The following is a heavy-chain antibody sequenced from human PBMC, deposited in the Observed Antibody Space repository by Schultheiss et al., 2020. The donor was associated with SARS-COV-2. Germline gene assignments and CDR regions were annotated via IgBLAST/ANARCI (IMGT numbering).Heavy chain of an antibody. CDR1: GFTFSSYW. D-gene: IGHD3-10*01. J-gene: IGHJ4*02. CDR2: IKQDGSEK. V-gene: IGHV3-7*01. CDR3: ARDPYYYGSGSYGDY. Sequence: GGSLRLSCAASGFTFSSYWMSWVRQAPGKGLEWVANIKQDGSEKYYVDSVKGRFTISRDNAKNSLYLQMNSLRAEDTAVYYCARDPYYYGSGSYGDYWGQGTLVTVSS.